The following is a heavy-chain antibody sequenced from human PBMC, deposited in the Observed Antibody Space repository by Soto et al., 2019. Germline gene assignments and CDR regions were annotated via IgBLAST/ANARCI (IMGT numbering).Heavy chain of an antibody. CDR3: TSMLRGVIDY. CDR2: IRSKANNYAT. V-gene: IGHV3-73*01. Sequence: EVQLVESVGGLVQPGGSLKLSCAASGFTFSGSAMHWVRQASGKGLEWVGRIRSKANNYATAYAASVKGRFTISRDDSKNTAYLQMNSLKTEDTAVYYCTSMLRGVIDYWGRGTLVTVSS. CDR1: GFTFSGSA. J-gene: IGHJ4*02. D-gene: IGHD3-10*01.